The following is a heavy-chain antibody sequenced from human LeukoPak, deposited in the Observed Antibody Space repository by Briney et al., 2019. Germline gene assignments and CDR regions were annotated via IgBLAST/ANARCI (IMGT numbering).Heavy chain of an antibody. CDR3: AREVGSGNSDRYFDY. Sequence: GGSLRLFCAASGFTFSSSAMSWVRKAPGKGLEWVAAISDTGRLSYCADSVKGRFTISRDNSNNTLYLQMKSLRAEDTAVYYCAREVGSGNSDRYFDYWGQGTLVTVSS. J-gene: IGHJ4*02. D-gene: IGHD3-10*01. CDR1: GFTFSSSA. CDR2: ISDTGRLS. V-gene: IGHV3-23*01.